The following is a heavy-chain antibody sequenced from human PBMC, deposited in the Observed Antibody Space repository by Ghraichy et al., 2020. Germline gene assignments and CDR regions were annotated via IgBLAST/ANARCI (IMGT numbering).Heavy chain of an antibody. J-gene: IGHJ4*02. Sequence: ASVKVSCKASGYTFTSYGISWVRQAPGQGLEWMGWISAYNGNTNYAQKLQGRVTMTTDTSTSTAYMELRSLRSDDTAVYYCARVRVYSSGWYEDYFDYWGQGTLVTVSS. CDR2: ISAYNGNT. CDR3: ARVRVYSSGWYEDYFDY. CDR1: GYTFTSYG. D-gene: IGHD6-19*01. V-gene: IGHV1-18*01.